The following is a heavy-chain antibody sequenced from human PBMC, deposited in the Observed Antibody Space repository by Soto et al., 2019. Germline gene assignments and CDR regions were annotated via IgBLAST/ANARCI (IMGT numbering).Heavy chain of an antibody. Sequence: SVKVSCKASGGTFSSYAIRWVRQAPGQGLEWMGGIIPIFGKANYAQKFQGRVTITADESTSTAYMELSSLRSEDTAVYYCARSTYCSSTSCYTDYYYGMDVWGQGTTVTVS. CDR3: ARSTYCSSTSCYTDYYYGMDV. V-gene: IGHV1-69*13. D-gene: IGHD2-2*02. J-gene: IGHJ6*02. CDR2: IIPIFGKA. CDR1: GGTFSSYA.